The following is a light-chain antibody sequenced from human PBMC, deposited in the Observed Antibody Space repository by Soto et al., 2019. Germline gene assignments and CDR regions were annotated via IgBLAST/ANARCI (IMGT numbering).Light chain of an antibody. Sequence: DIQMTQSPSTLSASVGDRVTITCRASQSISSWLAWYQRKPGKAPNVLIHDASSLESGVPSRFSGSGSGTKFPLPTGTLLLDDFETYYPQHFKNYSGTFAKGP. CDR3: QHFKNYSGT. V-gene: IGKV1-5*01. J-gene: IGKJ1*01. CDR1: QSISSW. CDR2: DAS.